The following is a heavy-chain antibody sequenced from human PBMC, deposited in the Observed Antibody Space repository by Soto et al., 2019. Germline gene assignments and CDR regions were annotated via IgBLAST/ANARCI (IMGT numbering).Heavy chain of an antibody. Sequence: SETLSLTCTVSGGSISSGDYYWSWIRQHPGKGLEWIGFISYSGTTHYSASLKSRVSISVDTSKNQFSLDLSSVTAADTAVYYCATMGTPVTGLYYFDYWGQGTLVTVS. CDR2: ISYSGTT. CDR3: ATMGTPVTGLYYFDY. CDR1: GGSISSGDYY. J-gene: IGHJ4*02. V-gene: IGHV4-30-4*01. D-gene: IGHD4-17*01.